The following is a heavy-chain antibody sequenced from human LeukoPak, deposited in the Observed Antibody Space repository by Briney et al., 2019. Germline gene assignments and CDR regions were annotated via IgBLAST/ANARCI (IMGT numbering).Heavy chain of an antibody. Sequence: SETLSLTCTVSGGSISSGDYYWSWIRQPPGKGLEWIGYIYYSGSTYCNPSLKSRVTISVDTSKNQLSLKLSSVTAADTAVYYRARGDDSSGYSTTFDPWGQGTLVTVSS. V-gene: IGHV4-30-4*01. CDR1: GGSISSGDYY. CDR3: ARGDDSSGYSTTFDP. CDR2: IYYSGST. J-gene: IGHJ5*02. D-gene: IGHD3-22*01.